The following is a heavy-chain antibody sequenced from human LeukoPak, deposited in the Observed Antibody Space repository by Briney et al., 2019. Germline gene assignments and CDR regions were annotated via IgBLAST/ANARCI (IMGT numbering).Heavy chain of an antibody. CDR2: INPSGGST. V-gene: IGHV1-46*01. D-gene: IGHD3-22*01. CDR3: ATTYYYDSSGYRIDH. CDR1: GYTFTSHY. Sequence: ASVKVSCKASGYTFTSHYMHWVRQAPGQGLEWMGVINPSGGSTDYAQKFQGRFTMTRDMSTSTVSMELSSLRSEDTAVYYCATTYYYDSSGYRIDHWGQGTLVTVSS. J-gene: IGHJ4*02.